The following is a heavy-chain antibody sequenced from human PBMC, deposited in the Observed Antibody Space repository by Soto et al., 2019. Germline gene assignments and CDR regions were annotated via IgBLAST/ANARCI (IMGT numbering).Heavy chain of an antibody. V-gene: IGHV1-18*01. D-gene: IGHD4-17*01. CDR1: GYTFTIYG. CDR2: ISAYNGNT. J-gene: IGHJ5*02. Sequence: QVQLVQSGAEVKKPGASVKVSCKASGYTFTIYGISRVRQAPGQGLEWMGWISAYNGNTNYAQKLQVRVTMTTDTSTSTAYLELRSLRSDDTAVYYCARTAYGDDDNWFDPWGQGTLVTVSS. CDR3: ARTAYGDDDNWFDP.